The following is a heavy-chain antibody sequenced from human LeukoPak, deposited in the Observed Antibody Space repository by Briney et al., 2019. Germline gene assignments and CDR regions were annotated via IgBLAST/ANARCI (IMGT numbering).Heavy chain of an antibody. CDR2: INWNGGST. Sequence: GGSLRLSCAASGFTFSSYGMSWVRQAPGKGLEWVSGINWNGGSTGYADSVKGRFTISRDNAKNSLYLQMNSLRAEDTALYYCAAYDSSGYYWGYWGQGTLVTVSS. D-gene: IGHD3-22*01. CDR3: AAYDSSGYYWGY. CDR1: GFTFSSYG. V-gene: IGHV3-20*04. J-gene: IGHJ4*02.